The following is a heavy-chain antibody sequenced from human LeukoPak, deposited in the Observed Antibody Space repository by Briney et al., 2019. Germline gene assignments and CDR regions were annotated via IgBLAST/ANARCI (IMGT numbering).Heavy chain of an antibody. CDR1: GFTFSDYS. Sequence: GESLRLSCAASGFTFSDYSMNWVRQAPGKGLEWVSSISSSSSYIFYADSVRGRFSISRDNAKNSLYLQMNNLRAEDTAVYYCARPRGCGSARCNNFDSWGQGTLVTVSS. CDR2: ISSSSSYI. J-gene: IGHJ4*02. V-gene: IGHV3-21*01. D-gene: IGHD2-2*01. CDR3: ARPRGCGSARCNNFDS.